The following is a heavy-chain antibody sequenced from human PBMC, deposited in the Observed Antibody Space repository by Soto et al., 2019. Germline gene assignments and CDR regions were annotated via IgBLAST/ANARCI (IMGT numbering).Heavy chain of an antibody. CDR3: ARGLRNGWHGDYFDS. CDR1: GGSISSGGYY. D-gene: IGHD6-19*01. V-gene: IGHV4-61*08. CDR2: IFYSGST. J-gene: IGHJ4*02. Sequence: SETLSLTCTVSGGSISSGGYYWSWIRQHPGKGLEWIGYIFYSGSTYYNPSLKSRVTMSVDTSKNQFSLNLNSVTAADTAVYLCARGLRNGWHGDYFDSWGQGTLVPVSS.